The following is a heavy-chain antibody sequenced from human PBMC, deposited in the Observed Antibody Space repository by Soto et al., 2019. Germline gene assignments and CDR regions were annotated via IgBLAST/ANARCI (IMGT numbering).Heavy chain of an antibody. CDR3: ARAGPYCSSTSGYFGVDYYYMDV. V-gene: IGHV3-13*01. CDR2: IGTAGDT. J-gene: IGHJ6*03. CDR1: GFTFSSYD. Sequence: EVQLVESGGGLVQPGGSLRLSCAASGFTFSSYDMHWVRQATGKGLEWVSAIGTAGDTYYPGSVKGRFTISRENAKNSLYLQMNSLGAGDTAVYNCARAGPYCSSTSGYFGVDYYYMDVWGKGTTVTVSS. D-gene: IGHD2-2*01.